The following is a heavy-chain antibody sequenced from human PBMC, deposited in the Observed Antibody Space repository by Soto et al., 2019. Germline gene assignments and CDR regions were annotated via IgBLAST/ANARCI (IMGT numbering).Heavy chain of an antibody. D-gene: IGHD3-16*01. CDR3: VHILTGGRFDS. Sequence: QITLKESGPSLVKPTETLTLTCTFSGFSLSSSGVGVAWIRQPPGKPLEWLALIYWDDDKYTSPSLKSRLTITKDTSKNQVVLLMTNMDPVDTATYFCVHILTGGRFDSWGQGTLVTVSS. CDR1: GFSLSSSGVG. V-gene: IGHV2-5*02. CDR2: IYWDDDK. J-gene: IGHJ4*02.